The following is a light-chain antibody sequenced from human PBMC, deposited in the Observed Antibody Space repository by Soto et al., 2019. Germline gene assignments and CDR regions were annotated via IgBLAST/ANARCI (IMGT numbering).Light chain of an antibody. V-gene: IGLV2-14*01. J-gene: IGLJ2*01. Sequence: QSALTQPASVSGSPGQSITISCTGTSSDVGGYNYVSWYQQHPGKAPKLMIYEVSNRPSGVSNRFSGSKSGNTASLTISGLQAEDEADYYCSSSTSSSTHFVFGGGTKLTVL. CDR2: EVS. CDR3: SSSTSSSTHFV. CDR1: SSDVGGYNY.